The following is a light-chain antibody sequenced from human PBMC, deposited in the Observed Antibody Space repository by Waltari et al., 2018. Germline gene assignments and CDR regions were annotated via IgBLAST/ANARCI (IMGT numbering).Light chain of an antibody. CDR3: QTWDSGIWV. Sequence: QLVLTQSPSASASLGASVKLTCTLSSGHNNYAIAWHQQQPEKGPRFLMKVDNDGSRTKGDGIPDRVSGPTSGAERYLTISSLQSEDEADYYCQTWDSGIWVFGGGTKLTVL. CDR2: VDNDGSR. V-gene: IGLV4-69*01. J-gene: IGLJ3*02. CDR1: SGHNNYA.